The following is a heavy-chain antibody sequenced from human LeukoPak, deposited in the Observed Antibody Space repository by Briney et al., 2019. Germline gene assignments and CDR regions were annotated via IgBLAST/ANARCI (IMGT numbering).Heavy chain of an antibody. J-gene: IGHJ4*02. CDR3: ARVADVDTAMVFDY. D-gene: IGHD5-18*01. Sequence: PSETLSLTCTVSGGSISSGGYYWSWIRQPPGKGLEWIGYIYYSGSTNYNPSLKSRVTISVDTSKNQFSLKLSSVTAADTAVYYCARVADVDTAMVFDYWGQGTLVTVSS. CDR2: IYYSGST. CDR1: GGSISSGGYY. V-gene: IGHV4-61*08.